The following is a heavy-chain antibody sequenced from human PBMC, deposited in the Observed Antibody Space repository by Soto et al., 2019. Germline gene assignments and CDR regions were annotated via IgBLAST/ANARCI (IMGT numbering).Heavy chain of an antibody. J-gene: IGHJ4*02. CDR2: INSDGSST. CDR3: ARELPSGSYYFDY. Sequence: GRSLRLSCAASGFTFSSYWMHWVRQAPGKGLVWVSRINSDGSSTSYADSVKGRFTISRDNAKNSLYLQMNSLRDEDTAVYYCARELPSGSYYFDYWGQGALVTVSS. D-gene: IGHD1-26*01. CDR1: GFTFSSYW. V-gene: IGHV3-74*01.